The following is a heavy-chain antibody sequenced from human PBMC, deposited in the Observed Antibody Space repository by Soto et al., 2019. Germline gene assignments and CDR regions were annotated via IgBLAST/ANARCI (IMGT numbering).Heavy chain of an antibody. CDR1: GYTFSSFG. V-gene: IGHV1-18*04. CDR2: ISPETGKP. J-gene: IGHJ4*02. D-gene: IGHD4-17*01. CDR3: TIELFFISTSTVTTCVF. Sequence: VELVQSGAEVKKPGASVRVSCKASGYTFSSFGLSWVRQAPGQGPEWMGWISPETGKPEYSHKFQGRVTMTTDTSTRTLFLDLGSLTSGDTAVYYCTIELFFISTSTVTTCVFWGQGKLVSVSS.